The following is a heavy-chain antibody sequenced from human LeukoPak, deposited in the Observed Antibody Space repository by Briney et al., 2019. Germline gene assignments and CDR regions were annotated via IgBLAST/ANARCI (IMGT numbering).Heavy chain of an antibody. CDR1: GGSISSGTW. CDR2: IYHSGST. Sequence: SGTLSLTCVVSGGSISSGTWWIWIRQPPGKGLEWIGEIYHSGSTDYNPSLKSRVTISVDTSKNQFSLKLSSVTAADTAVYYCARGAYSSAAFDYWGQGTLVTVSS. V-gene: IGHV4-4*02. D-gene: IGHD6-19*01. J-gene: IGHJ4*02. CDR3: ARGAYSSAAFDY.